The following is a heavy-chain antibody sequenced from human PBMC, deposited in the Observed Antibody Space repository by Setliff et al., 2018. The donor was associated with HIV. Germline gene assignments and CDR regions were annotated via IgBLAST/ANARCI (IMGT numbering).Heavy chain of an antibody. CDR3: AKSHISMVRGDLGHDASDI. CDR1: GGTFSSYG. Sequence: SVKVSCKASGGTFSSYGISWVRQAPGQGLEWMGGIIPIFGTANQAQKFQGRVTITADEYTSIAYMELSSLRSEDPAVYYCAKSHISMVRGDLGHDASDIWGQGTMVTVSS. J-gene: IGHJ3*02. V-gene: IGHV1-69*13. D-gene: IGHD3-10*01. CDR2: IIPIFGTA.